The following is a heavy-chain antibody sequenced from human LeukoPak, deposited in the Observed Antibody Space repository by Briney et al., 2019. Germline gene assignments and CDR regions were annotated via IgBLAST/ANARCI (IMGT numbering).Heavy chain of an antibody. Sequence: ASVKVPCKASGYTFTGYYMHWVRQAPGQGLEWMGWINPNSGGTNYAQKFQGRVTMTRDTSISTAYMELSRLRSDDTAVYYCARGDQVLRFLEWLLIFDYWGQGTLVTVSS. J-gene: IGHJ4*02. V-gene: IGHV1-2*02. CDR3: ARGDQVLRFLEWLLIFDY. CDR2: INPNSGGT. D-gene: IGHD3-3*01. CDR1: GYTFTGYY.